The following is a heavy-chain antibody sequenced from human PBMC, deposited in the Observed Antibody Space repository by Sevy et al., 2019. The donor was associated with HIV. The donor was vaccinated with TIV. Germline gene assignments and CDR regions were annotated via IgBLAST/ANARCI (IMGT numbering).Heavy chain of an antibody. D-gene: IGHD3-3*01. CDR1: GYTFTGYY. CDR3: ARGGVDFWSGYPFDY. Sequence: ASVKVSCKASGYTFTGYYMHWVRQAPGQGLEWMGWINPNSGGTNYAQKFQGRVTMTRDTSISTAYMELSRLRSDDTAVYYSARGGVDFWSGYPFDYWGQGTLVTVSS. CDR2: INPNSGGT. V-gene: IGHV1-2*02. J-gene: IGHJ4*02.